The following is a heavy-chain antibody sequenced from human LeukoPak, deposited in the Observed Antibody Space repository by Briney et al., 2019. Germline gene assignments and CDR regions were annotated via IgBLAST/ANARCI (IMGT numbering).Heavy chain of an antibody. V-gene: IGHV4-39*01. CDR2: IYYSGST. J-gene: IGHJ5*02. D-gene: IGHD3-3*02. CDR3: ARGIRNNWFDP. Sequence: SETLSPTCTVSGGSISSSSYYWGWIRQPPGKGLEWIGSIYYSGSTYYNPSLKSRVTISVDTSKNQFSLKLSSVTAADTAVYYCARGIRNNWFDPWGQGTLVTVSS. CDR1: GGSISSSSYY.